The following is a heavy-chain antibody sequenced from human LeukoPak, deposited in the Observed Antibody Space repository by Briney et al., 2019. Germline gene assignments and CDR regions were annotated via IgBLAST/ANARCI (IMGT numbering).Heavy chain of an antibody. CDR3: ARGYSSSRNWFDP. D-gene: IGHD6-13*01. V-gene: IGHV3-53*01. Sequence: PGGSLRLSCAASGFTFSSYWMSWVRQAPGKGLEWVSVIYSGGSTYYADSVKGRFTISRDNSKNTLYLQMNSLRAEDTAVYYCARGYSSSRNWFDPWGQGTLVTVSS. CDR1: GFTFSSYW. J-gene: IGHJ5*02. CDR2: IYSGGST.